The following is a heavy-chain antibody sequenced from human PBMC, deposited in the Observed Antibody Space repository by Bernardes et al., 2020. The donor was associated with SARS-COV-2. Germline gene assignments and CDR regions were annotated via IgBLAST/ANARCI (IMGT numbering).Heavy chain of an antibody. D-gene: IGHD3-22*01. CDR3: ARVIPYYDSSGYPDYYFDY. V-gene: IGHV3-53*01. Sequence: SLRLSCAASGFIVSSNYMSWVRQAPGKGLEWVSVVYSGAKTYYADSVKGRFTISRDNSKNTLYLQMNSLRAEDTAVYYCARVIPYYDSSGYPDYYFDYWGQGTLVTVSS. CDR1: GFIVSSNY. J-gene: IGHJ4*02. CDR2: VYSGAKT.